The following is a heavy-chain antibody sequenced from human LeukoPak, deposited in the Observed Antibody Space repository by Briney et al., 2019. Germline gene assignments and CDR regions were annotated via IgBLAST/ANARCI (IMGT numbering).Heavy chain of an antibody. CDR1: GGSISSGDYF. CDR3: ASPSGSGALDY. D-gene: IGHD3-10*01. Sequence: PSETLSLTCTVSGGSISSGDYFWSWIRQPPGKGLEWIGYIYYSGSTYYNPSLRSRVIISVDTSKNQFSLKLTSVTAADTAVYYCASPSGSGALDYWGQGTLVTVSS. V-gene: IGHV4-30-4*01. J-gene: IGHJ4*02. CDR2: IYYSGST.